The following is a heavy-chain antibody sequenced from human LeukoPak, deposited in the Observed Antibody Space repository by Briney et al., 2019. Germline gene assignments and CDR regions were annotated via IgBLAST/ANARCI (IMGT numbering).Heavy chain of an antibody. J-gene: IGHJ3*02. V-gene: IGHV4-59*01. D-gene: IGHD5-12*01. CDR3: ARATLKAGNDAFDI. CDR2: IYYSGST. Sequence: SETLSLTCTVSGGSISSYYWSWIRQPPGKGLEWIGYIYYSGSTNYNPSLKSRVTISVDTSKNQFSLKLSSVTAADTAVYYCARATLKAGNDAFDIWVQGTMVTVSS. CDR1: GGSISSYY.